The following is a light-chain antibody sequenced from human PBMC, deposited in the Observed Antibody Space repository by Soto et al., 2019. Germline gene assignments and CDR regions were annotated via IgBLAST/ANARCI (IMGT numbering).Light chain of an antibody. CDR3: QQYGSSPRT. J-gene: IGKJ1*01. CDR2: GAS. CDR1: QSVSSSY. V-gene: IGKV3-20*01. Sequence: EIVLTQSPGTLSLSPGERATLSCRAIQSVSSSYLAWYQQKPGQAPRLLIYGASSRATGIPDRFSGSGSGTDFTLTISRLVPEDFAVYYCQQYGSSPRTFGQGTKVDIK.